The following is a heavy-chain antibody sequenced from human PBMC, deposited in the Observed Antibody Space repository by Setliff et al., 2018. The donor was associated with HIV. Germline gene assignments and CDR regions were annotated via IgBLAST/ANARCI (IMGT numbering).Heavy chain of an antibody. J-gene: IGHJ3*01. D-gene: IGHD3-10*01. CDR3: ARVRSYGSAYDAFDV. Sequence: SETLSLTCTVSGGSIGGYYWSWIRQPPGTGLEWLGCIYSGGSTNYNPSLESRVTISLDTSKNQFSLRFTSVTAADTAVYYCARVRSYGSAYDAFDVWGPGTMVTVSS. V-gene: IGHV4-4*08. CDR2: IYSGGST. CDR1: GGSIGGYY.